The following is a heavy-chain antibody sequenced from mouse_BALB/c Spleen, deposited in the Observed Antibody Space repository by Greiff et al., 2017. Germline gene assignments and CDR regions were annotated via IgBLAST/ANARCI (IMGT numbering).Heavy chain of an antibody. CDR3: ARYGNYGAMDY. V-gene: IGHV5-6-5*01. Sequence: EVQRVESGGGLVKPGGSLKLSCAASGFTFSSYAMSWVRQTPEKRLEWVASISSGGSTYYPDSVKGRFTISRDNARNILYLQMSSLRSEDTAMYYCARYGNYGAMDYWGQGTSVTVSS. CDR1: GFTFSSYA. J-gene: IGHJ4*01. D-gene: IGHD2-10*02. CDR2: ISSGGST.